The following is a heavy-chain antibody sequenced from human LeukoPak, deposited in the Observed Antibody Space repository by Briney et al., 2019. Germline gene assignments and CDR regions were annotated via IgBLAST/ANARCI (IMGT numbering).Heavy chain of an antibody. CDR2: MYLSGTT. D-gene: IGHD3-22*01. V-gene: IGHV4-4*02. CDR3: AGLVGRYSSGLYYYYFNY. Sequence: SGTLSLTCTVSGDSINSLDLWSWVRQPPGKGLEWIGEMYLSGTTHSNPSVKSRVTISIDKSKNQFFLNLSSVTAADTAVYYCAGLVGRYSSGLYYYYFNYWGQGTLVTVSS. CDR1: GDSINSLDL. J-gene: IGHJ4*02.